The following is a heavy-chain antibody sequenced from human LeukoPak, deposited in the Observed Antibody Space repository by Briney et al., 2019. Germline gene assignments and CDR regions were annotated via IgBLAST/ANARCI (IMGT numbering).Heavy chain of an antibody. CDR2: ISGSGGST. CDR3: AKARYCSSTSCSELDY. V-gene: IGHV3-23*01. J-gene: IGHJ4*02. D-gene: IGHD2-2*01. Sequence: KTGGSLRLSCAASGFTFSSYAMSWVRQAPGKGLEWVSAISGSGGSTYYADSVKGRFTISRDNSKNTLYLQMNSLRAEDTAVYYCAKARYCSSTSCSELDYWRQGTLATVSS. CDR1: GFTFSSYA.